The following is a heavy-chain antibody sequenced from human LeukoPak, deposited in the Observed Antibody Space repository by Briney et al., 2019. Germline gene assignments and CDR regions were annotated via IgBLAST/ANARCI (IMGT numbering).Heavy chain of an antibody. V-gene: IGHV3-30*18. J-gene: IGHJ5*02. Sequence: GGSLRLSCAASGFTFSDYYMSWIRQAPGKGLEWAAFISYDGSKKYYADSVKGRFTISRDNSNNTLYLLMNSLRPEDMAVYYCAKSRLSDTSDSSTGNWFDPWGQGTLVTVSS. CDR3: AKSRLSDTSDSSTGNWFDP. D-gene: IGHD2-2*01. CDR2: ISYDGSKK. CDR1: GFTFSDYY.